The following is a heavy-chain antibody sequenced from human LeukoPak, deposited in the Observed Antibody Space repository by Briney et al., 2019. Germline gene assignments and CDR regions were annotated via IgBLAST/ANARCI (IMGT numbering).Heavy chain of an antibody. J-gene: IGHJ4*02. Sequence: PSETLSLTCTVSGGSISSYYWSWIRQPPGKGLEWIGYIYYSGSTNYNPSLKSRVTISVDTSKNQFSLKLSSVTAADTAVYYCARHGNYYGSGSYWTFDYWGQGTLVTVSS. CDR3: ARHGNYYGSGSYWTFDY. CDR1: GGSISSYY. CDR2: IYYSGST. V-gene: IGHV4-59*08. D-gene: IGHD3-10*01.